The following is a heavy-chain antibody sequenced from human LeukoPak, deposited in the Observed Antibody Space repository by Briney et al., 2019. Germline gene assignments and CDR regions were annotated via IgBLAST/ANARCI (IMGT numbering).Heavy chain of an antibody. Sequence: SGPTLVKPTQTLTLTCAFSGFSLTTIGVGVGWIRQSPGKAPEWLSLIYWDDDKRYSPSLRTRLTITKDTPNNQVALSMTNVDPADTATYYCLRYNSGHFGRGGWFDPWGQGTLVTVSS. V-gene: IGHV2-5*02. CDR3: LRYNSGHFGRGGWFDP. CDR2: IYWDDDK. D-gene: IGHD5-12*01. J-gene: IGHJ5*02. CDR1: GFSLTTIGVG.